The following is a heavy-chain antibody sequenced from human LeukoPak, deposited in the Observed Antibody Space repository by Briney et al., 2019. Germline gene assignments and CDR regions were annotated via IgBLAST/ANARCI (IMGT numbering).Heavy chain of an antibody. CDR1: GGSISSGTYY. CDR2: IYTSGST. Sequence: PSETLSLTCTVSGGSISSGTYYWSWIRQPAGKGLEWIGRIYTSGSTNYNPSLKSRVTISVDTSKNQFSLKLSSVTAADTAVYYCAREGRDDFWSGYLGYMDVWGKGTTVTVSS. V-gene: IGHV4-61*02. J-gene: IGHJ6*03. CDR3: AREGRDDFWSGYLGYMDV. D-gene: IGHD3-3*01.